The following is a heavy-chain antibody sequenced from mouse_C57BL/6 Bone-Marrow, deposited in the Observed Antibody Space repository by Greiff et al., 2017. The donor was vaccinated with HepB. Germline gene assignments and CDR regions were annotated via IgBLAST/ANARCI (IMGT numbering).Heavy chain of an antibody. CDR1: GYTFTSYG. D-gene: IGHD1-1*01. J-gene: IGHJ2*01. CDR2: IYPRSGNT. CDR3: ARDHYYGSRYFDY. Sequence: QVHVKQSGAELARPGASVKLSCKASGYTFTSYGISWVKQRTGQGLEWIGEIYPRSGNTYYNEKFKGKAALTADKSSSTAYMELRSLTSEDSAVYFCARDHYYGSRYFDYWGQGTTLTVSS. V-gene: IGHV1-81*01.